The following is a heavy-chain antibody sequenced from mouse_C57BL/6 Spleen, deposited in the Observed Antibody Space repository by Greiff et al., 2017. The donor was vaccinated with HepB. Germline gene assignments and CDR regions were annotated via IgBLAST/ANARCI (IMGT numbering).Heavy chain of an antibody. D-gene: IGHD4-1*01. CDR3: ARSSANWDVYWYFDV. CDR2: INPNNGGT. Sequence: EVQLQQSGPELVKPGASVKIPCKASGYTFTDYNMDWVKQSHGKSLEWIGDINPNNGGTIYNQKFKGKATLTVDKSSSTAYMELRSLTSEDTAVYYCARSSANWDVYWYFDVWGTGTTVTVSS. J-gene: IGHJ1*03. CDR1: GYTFTDYN. V-gene: IGHV1-18*01.